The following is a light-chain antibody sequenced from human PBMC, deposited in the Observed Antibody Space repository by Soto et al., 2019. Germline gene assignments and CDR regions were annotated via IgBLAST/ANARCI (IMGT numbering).Light chain of an antibody. V-gene: IGKV1-5*01. J-gene: IGKJ1*01. Sequence: IQRTQSPSTLSPTLGDRVPITCRASQNIRTWLSWYQQKPGKAPNLLIFDASSLHSGVPSRFSGSGSGTEFTLTITSLQPDDFATYYCQHYNPYSGPFGQGTNVDIK. CDR2: DAS. CDR3: QHYNPYSGP. CDR1: QNIRTW.